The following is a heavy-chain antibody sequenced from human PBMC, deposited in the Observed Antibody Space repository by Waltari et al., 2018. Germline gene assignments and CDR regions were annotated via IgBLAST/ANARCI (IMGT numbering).Heavy chain of an antibody. Sequence: QVQLVQSGAEVKKPGSSVKVSCKASGGTFSSYAISWVRQAPGQGLEWMGGIIPIFGTANYAQKFQGRVTITADESTSTAYMELSSLRSEDTAVYYCARDSYPYSTAGVDAFDIWGQGTMVTVSS. D-gene: IGHD6-13*01. CDR1: GGTFSSYA. V-gene: IGHV1-69*13. J-gene: IGHJ3*02. CDR3: ARDSYPYSTAGVDAFDI. CDR2: IIPIFGTA.